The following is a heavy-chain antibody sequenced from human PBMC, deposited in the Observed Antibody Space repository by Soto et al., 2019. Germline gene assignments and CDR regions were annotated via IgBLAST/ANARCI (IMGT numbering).Heavy chain of an antibody. Sequence: GASVKVSCKASGGTFSSYAISWVRQDPGQGLEWMGAMIPILGTANYAQKFQGRVTITADELTSAAYMELSSLRSEDTAVYYCARDWALDWDPTVVTPVTWGQGTLVTVSS. D-gene: IGHD4-17*01. V-gene: IGHV1-69*13. J-gene: IGHJ5*02. CDR3: ARDWALDWDPTVVTPVT. CDR2: MIPILGTA. CDR1: GGTFSSYA.